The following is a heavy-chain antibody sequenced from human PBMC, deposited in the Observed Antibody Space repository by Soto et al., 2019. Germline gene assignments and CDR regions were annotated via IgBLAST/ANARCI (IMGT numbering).Heavy chain of an antibody. CDR3: ARGRRGYSYGYVDY. D-gene: IGHD5-18*01. CDR1: GFTFSSYS. Sequence: EVQLVESGGGLVKPGGSLRLSCAASGFTFSSYSMNWVRQAPGKGLEWVSSISSSSSYIYYAVSVKGRFTISRDNAKNSLYLQMNSLRAEDTAVYYCARGRRGYSYGYVDYWGQGTLVTVSS. V-gene: IGHV3-21*01. J-gene: IGHJ4*02. CDR2: ISSSSSYI.